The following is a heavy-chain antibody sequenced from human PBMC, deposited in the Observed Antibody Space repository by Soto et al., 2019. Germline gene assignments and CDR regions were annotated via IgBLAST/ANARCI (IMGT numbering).Heavy chain of an antibody. CDR2: IYYSGST. D-gene: IGHD2-2*01. CDR3: ARVVGDIYCSSTSCYGWFDP. Sequence: QVQLQESGPGLVKPSETLSLTCTVSGGSISSYYWSWIRQPPGKGLEWIGYIYYSGSTNYNPSLKSRVTISVDTSKNQFSLKLSSVTAADTAVYYCARVVGDIYCSSTSCYGWFDPWGQGTLVTVSS. J-gene: IGHJ5*02. V-gene: IGHV4-59*01. CDR1: GGSISSYY.